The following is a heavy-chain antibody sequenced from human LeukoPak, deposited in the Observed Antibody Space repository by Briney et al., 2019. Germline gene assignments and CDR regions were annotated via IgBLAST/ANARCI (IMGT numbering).Heavy chain of an antibody. J-gene: IGHJ4*02. CDR3: ARDRAYGDY. V-gene: IGHV3-48*02. D-gene: IGHD2-8*01. CDR2: ISSGSSTI. CDR1: GFSFSRYS. Sequence: GGSLRLSCAASGFSFSRYSMNWVRQAPGKGLEWVSYISSGSSTIYYADSVQGRFTISRDNAKSSLYLQMNSLRDEDTAVYYCARDRAYGDYWGQGTLVTVSS.